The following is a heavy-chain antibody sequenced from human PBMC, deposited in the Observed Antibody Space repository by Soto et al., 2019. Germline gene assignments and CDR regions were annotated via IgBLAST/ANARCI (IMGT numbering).Heavy chain of an antibody. CDR3: ARDPSLVGGGEDSNVYYSWYYSGMDV. CDR2: ISSSGSTI. CDR1: GXTFSGYE. Sequence: GSLRLSCAASGXTFSGYEVNWVRRAPGKGLEAGSYISSSGSTIYYADSVKCRFTISRGNAKNSVHLQMNSLRAAETAVYYCARDPSLVGGGEDSNVYYSWYYSGMDVWGQGTTVTVSS. J-gene: IGHJ6*02. D-gene: IGHD3-22*01. V-gene: IGHV3-48*03.